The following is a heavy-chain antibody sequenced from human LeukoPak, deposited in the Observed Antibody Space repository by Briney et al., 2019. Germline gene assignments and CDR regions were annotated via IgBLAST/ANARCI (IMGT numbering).Heavy chain of an antibody. CDR1: GYTFTSYA. V-gene: IGHV1-3*01. CDR3: ARKSGAITMIVGHAFDI. Sequence: GASVKVSCKASGYTFTSYAMHWVRQAPGQRLEWMGWINAGNGNTKYSQKFQGRVTITRDTSASTAYMELSSLRSEDTAVYYCARKSGAITMIVGHAFDIWGQGTMVAVSS. D-gene: IGHD3-22*01. J-gene: IGHJ3*02. CDR2: INAGNGNT.